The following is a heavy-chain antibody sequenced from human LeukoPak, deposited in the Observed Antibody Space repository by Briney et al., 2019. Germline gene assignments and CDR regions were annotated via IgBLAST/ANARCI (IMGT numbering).Heavy chain of an antibody. J-gene: IGHJ6*03. CDR1: GGALISYY. V-gene: IGHV4-4*07. CDR3: ARLKFYDSTGYSPGYYMDV. CDR2: IYPTGNT. Sequence: SGTLSLTCSVSGGALISYYWSWIRQPPGKGPEWVGRIYPTGNTDYNPSPKTRITMSTDLSKKEFSLRLRSVTAADTDVYYCARLKFYDSTGYSPGYYMDVWGKGTAVTVSS. D-gene: IGHD3-22*01.